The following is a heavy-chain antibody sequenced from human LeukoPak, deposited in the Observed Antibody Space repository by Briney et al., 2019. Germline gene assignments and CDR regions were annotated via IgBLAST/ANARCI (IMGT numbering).Heavy chain of an antibody. CDR3: ARRTRYCSGGSCYPVSWFDP. J-gene: IGHJ5*02. CDR1: GGSFSGYY. D-gene: IGHD2-15*01. CDR2: INHSGST. Sequence: SETLSLTCAVYGGSFSGYYWSWIRQPPGKGLEWIGEINHSGSTNYNPSLKSRVTISVDTSKNQFSLKLSSVTAADTAVYYCARRTRYCSGGSCYPVSWFDPWGQGTLVTVSS. V-gene: IGHV4-34*01.